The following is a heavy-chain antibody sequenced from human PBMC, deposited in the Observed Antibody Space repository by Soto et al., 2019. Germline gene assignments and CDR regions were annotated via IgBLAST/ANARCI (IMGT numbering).Heavy chain of an antibody. J-gene: IGHJ4*02. CDR3: AKDLRVLMVYAQYFDY. CDR2: ISGSGGST. CDR1: GFTFSSYA. D-gene: IGHD2-8*01. V-gene: IGHV3-23*01. Sequence: GGSLRLSCAASGFTFSSYAMSWVRQAPGKGLEWVSAISGSGGSTYYADSVKGRFTISRDNSKNTLYLQMNSLRAEDTAVYYCAKDLRVLMVYAQYFDYWGQGTLVTVSS.